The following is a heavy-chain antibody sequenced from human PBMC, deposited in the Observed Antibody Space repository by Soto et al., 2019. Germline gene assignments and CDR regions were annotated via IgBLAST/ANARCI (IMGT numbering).Heavy chain of an antibody. CDR2: IYYSGST. D-gene: IGHD2-15*01. CDR1: GGSISSYY. Sequence: PSETLSLTCTVSGGSISSYYWSWIRQPPGKGLEWIGYIYYSGSTNYNPSLKSRVTISVDTSKNQFSLKLSSVTAADTAVYYCATSSGGSSLFDYWGQGTLVTVSS. V-gene: IGHV4-59*08. CDR3: ATSSGGSSLFDY. J-gene: IGHJ4*02.